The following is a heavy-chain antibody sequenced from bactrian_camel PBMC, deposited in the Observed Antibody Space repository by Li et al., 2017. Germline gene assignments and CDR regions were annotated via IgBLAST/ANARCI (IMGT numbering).Heavy chain of an antibody. D-gene: IGHD7*01. CDR1: GVTGNTSC. V-gene: IGHV3S53*01. J-gene: IGHJ4*01. CDR3: GRHPAIAGGGNY. CDR2: IDIDGST. Sequence: HVQLVESGGGSVQAGGSLRLSCAASGVTGNTSCMGWFRQPPGKEREGVAAIDIDGSTSYADYVKGRFTISKDNAKNTVYLQMNSLQPEDTAVYYCGRHPAIAGGGNYWAQGTQVTVS.